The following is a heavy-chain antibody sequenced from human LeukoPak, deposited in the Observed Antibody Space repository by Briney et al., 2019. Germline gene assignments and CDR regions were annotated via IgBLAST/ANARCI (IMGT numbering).Heavy chain of an antibody. CDR1: GGSISSSSYY. J-gene: IGHJ5*02. CDR3: AREPWFDP. CDR2: IYYSGST. Sequence: SETLSLTRTVSGGSISSSSYYWGWIRQPPGKGLEWIGSIYYSGSTYYNPSLKSRVTISVDTSKNQFSLKLSSVTAADTAVYYCAREPWFDPWGQGTLVTVSS. V-gene: IGHV4-39*07.